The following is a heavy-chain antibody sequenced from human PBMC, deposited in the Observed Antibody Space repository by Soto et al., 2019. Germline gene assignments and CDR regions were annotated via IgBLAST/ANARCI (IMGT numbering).Heavy chain of an antibody. V-gene: IGHV5-51*01. J-gene: IGHJ6*02. Sequence: VQSVKISFKGSGYSFTTYWIGWVLQMPGKGLEWMGIIYPGDSDTRYRPSFQGQLTISADKSSSTAYVQWRSLKATDTDMYYCVRPLGYGYCSGGRCYGDYYGMEVWRQGTTVTVSS. CDR2: IYPGDSDT. CDR1: GYSFTTYW. CDR3: VRPLGYGYCSGGRCYGDYYGMEV. D-gene: IGHD2-15*01.